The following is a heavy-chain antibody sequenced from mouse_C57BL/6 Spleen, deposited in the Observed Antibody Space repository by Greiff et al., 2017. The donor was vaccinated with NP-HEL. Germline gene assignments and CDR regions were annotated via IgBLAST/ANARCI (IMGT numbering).Heavy chain of an antibody. CDR3: ARQDPITTVVALHWYFDV. CDR2: ISSGGSYT. J-gene: IGHJ1*03. Sequence: EVKVVESGGDLVKPGGSLKLSCAASGFTFSSYGMSWVRQTPDKRLEWVATISSGGSYTYYPDSVKGRFTISRDNAKNTLYLQMSSLKSEDTAMYYCARQDPITTVVALHWYFDVWGTGTTVTVSS. D-gene: IGHD1-1*01. V-gene: IGHV5-6*01. CDR1: GFTFSSYG.